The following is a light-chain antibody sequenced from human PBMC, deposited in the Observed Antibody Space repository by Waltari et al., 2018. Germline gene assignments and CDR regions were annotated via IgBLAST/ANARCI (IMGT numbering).Light chain of an antibody. CDR3: AAWDDSLNGWV. CDR2: SNN. V-gene: IGLV1-44*01. J-gene: IGLJ3*02. CDR1: SSNIGSNT. Sequence: QSVLTQPPSASGTPGQRVTITCSGSSSNIGSNTVNGYQQLPGTAPNLLIYSNNQRPSGVAARFSGSKSGTSASLAISGLQSEDEADYYCAAWDDSLNGWVFGGGTKVTVL.